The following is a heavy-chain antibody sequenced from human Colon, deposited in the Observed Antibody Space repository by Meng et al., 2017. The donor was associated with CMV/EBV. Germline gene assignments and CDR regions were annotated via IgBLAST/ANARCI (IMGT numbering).Heavy chain of an antibody. Sequence: QVQLDQSGTEVKTPGSSVKVSCTASAGTFSGHVISWVRQAPGQGLEWMGGITPILQIANYAQKFQGRVTITADTSTSTTYMELSSLRSEDTAIYYCARGVGGNLPYFDYWGQGTLVTVSS. CDR2: ITPILQIA. V-gene: IGHV1-69*10. D-gene: IGHD4-23*01. J-gene: IGHJ4*02. CDR1: AGTFSGHV. CDR3: ARGVGGNLPYFDY.